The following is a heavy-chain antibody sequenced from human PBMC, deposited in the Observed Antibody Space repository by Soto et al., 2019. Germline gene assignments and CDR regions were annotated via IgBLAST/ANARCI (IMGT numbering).Heavy chain of an antibody. Sequence: PSETLSLTCTVSGGSISSGDYYWSWIRQPPGKGLEWIGYIYYSGSTYYNPSLKSRVTISVDTSKNQFSLKLSSVTAADTAVYYCARAVAAAENYLDYWGQGTLVTVSS. CDR1: GGSISSGDYY. D-gene: IGHD6-13*01. V-gene: IGHV4-30-4*01. CDR2: IYYSGST. CDR3: ARAVAAAENYLDY. J-gene: IGHJ4*02.